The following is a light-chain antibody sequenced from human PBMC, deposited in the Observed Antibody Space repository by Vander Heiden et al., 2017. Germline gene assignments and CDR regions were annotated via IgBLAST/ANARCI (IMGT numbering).Light chain of an antibody. J-gene: IGKJ3*01. CDR2: DAS. CDR1: QSVSSY. V-gene: IGKV3-11*01. CDR3: QQRSYPLPFT. Sequence: EIVFTQSPATLSLSPGARATLSCSASQSVSSYLAWYQQKPGQAPRLLIYDASNSATGIPARFSGSGSGTDFTLTISSREPEDFAVYYCQQRSYPLPFTFGHGTKVDIK.